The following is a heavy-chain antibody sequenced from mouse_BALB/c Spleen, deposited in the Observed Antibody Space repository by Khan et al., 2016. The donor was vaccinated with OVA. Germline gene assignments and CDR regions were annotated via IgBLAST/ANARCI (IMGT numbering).Heavy chain of an antibody. D-gene: IGHD2-1*01. V-gene: IGHV1S132*01. J-gene: IGHJ3*01. CDR3: ARGYFGNYEFVY. CDR1: GYTFTSYW. CDR2: IFPGTGTT. Sequence: QVQLKQSGAELVKPGASVKLSCKTSGYTFTSYWIQWVKQRPGQGLGWIGQIFPGTGTTYYNENFKGKATLTVDTSSSTVYMQLSSLTSEDSAVYFGARGYFGNYEFVYWGQGTLVTVSP.